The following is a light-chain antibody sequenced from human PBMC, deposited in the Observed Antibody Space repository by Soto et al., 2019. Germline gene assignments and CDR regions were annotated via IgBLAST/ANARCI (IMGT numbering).Light chain of an antibody. CDR1: SSNIGSHF. J-gene: IGLJ3*02. CDR3: AVWDQSLTGWV. CDR2: RDG. V-gene: IGLV1-47*01. Sequence: SVLTQPPSASGTPGQSLTISCSGSSSNIGSHFVYWYQHLPGTAPKLLIFRDGQRPSGVPARFFGSKSGTSASLAITGLRSEDEADYYCAVWDQSLTGWVFGGGTKLTVL.